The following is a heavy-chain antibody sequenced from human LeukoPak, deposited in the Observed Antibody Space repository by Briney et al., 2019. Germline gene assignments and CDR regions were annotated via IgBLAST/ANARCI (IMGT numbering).Heavy chain of an antibody. CDR1: GFTFSSYS. J-gene: IGHJ4*02. Sequence: KPGGSLRLSCAASGFTFSSYSMNWVRQAPGKGLEWVSSISSSSSYIYYADSVKGRFTISRDNAKNSLYLQMNSLRAEDTAVYYCGRDGPSSGWYGDYFDYWGQGTMVTVSS. CDR2: ISSSSSYI. CDR3: GRDGPSSGWYGDYFDY. D-gene: IGHD6-19*01. V-gene: IGHV3-21*01.